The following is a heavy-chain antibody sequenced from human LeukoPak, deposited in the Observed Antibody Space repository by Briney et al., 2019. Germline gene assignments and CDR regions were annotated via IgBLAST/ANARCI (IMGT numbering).Heavy chain of an antibody. J-gene: IGHJ5*02. CDR2: INAGNGNT. Sequence: GASVKVSCKASGYTFTSYAMHWVRQAPGQRLEWMGWINAGNGNTKYSQKFQGRVTITRDTSASTAYMELSSLRSEDTAVYYCARVLRLLGYRSSTSCYAGRGWFDPWGQGTLVTVSS. CDR3: ARVLRLLGYRSSTSCYAGRGWFDP. CDR1: GYTFTSYA. D-gene: IGHD2-2*01. V-gene: IGHV1-3*01.